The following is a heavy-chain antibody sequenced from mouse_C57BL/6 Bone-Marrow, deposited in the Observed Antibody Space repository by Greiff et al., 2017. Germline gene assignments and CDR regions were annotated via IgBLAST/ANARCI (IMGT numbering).Heavy chain of an antibody. V-gene: IGHV1-59*01. CDR2: IDPSDSYT. Sequence: VQLQQPGAELVRPGTSVKLSCKASGYTFTSYWMHWVKQRPGQGLEWIGVIDPSDSYTNYNQKFKGKATFTVDTSSSTAYMQLSSLTSEDSAVYYCARRSGLVYFDVWGTGTTVTVSS. D-gene: IGHD3-3*01. CDR3: ARRSGLVYFDV. CDR1: GYTFTSYW. J-gene: IGHJ1*03.